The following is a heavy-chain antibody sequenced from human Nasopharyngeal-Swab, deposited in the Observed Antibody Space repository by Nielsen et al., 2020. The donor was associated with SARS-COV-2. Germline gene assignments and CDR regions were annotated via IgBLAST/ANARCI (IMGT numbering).Heavy chain of an antibody. V-gene: IGHV3-33*01. J-gene: IGHJ4*02. D-gene: IGHD3-3*01. CDR3: ARGNDFRSGYHPYYYDY. CDR2: IWYDGSNK. Sequence: GESLKISCAASGFTFSSYGMHWVRQAPGKGLEWVALIWYDGSNKYYADSVKGRFTISRDNSKNTLYLRINSLRAEDTAVYYCARGNDFRSGYHPYYYDYWGQGTVVTVSS. CDR1: GFTFSSYG.